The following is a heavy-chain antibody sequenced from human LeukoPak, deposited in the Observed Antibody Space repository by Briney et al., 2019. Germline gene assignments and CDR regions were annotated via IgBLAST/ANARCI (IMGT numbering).Heavy chain of an antibody. Sequence: GGSLRLSCAASGFTFSSYDMHWVRQAQGKGLEWVAVISYDGNNKYYADSVKGRFTISRDNSKNTLYLQMNSLRAEDTAVYYCAKTADWFRNTYFDYWGQGTLVTVSS. J-gene: IGHJ4*02. CDR3: AKTADWFRNTYFDY. D-gene: IGHD3-9*01. V-gene: IGHV3-30*18. CDR2: ISYDGNNK. CDR1: GFTFSSYD.